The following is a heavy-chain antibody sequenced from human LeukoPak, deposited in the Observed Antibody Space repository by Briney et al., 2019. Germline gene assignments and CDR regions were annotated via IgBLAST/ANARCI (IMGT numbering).Heavy chain of an antibody. D-gene: IGHD6-13*01. Sequence: GGSLRLSCVASGLTISNYAMTWVRQAPGKGLEWVASFRGGDRSTHYADSMRGYFTVSRDNSKDTLYLDMNSLRADDTAIYYCATGIAADGGPNFFRYWGQGALLTVSS. CDR2: FRGGDRST. V-gene: IGHV3-23*01. CDR1: GLTISNYA. J-gene: IGHJ4*01. CDR3: ATGIAADGGPNFFRY.